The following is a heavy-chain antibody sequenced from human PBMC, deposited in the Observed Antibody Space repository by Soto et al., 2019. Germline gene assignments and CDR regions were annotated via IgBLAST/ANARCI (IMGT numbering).Heavy chain of an antibody. D-gene: IGHD2-21*02. CDR2: IHPSGGGT. CDR1: GYAFNTYY. Sequence: ASVKVSCKPSGYAFNTYYLHWVRQAPGQALEWMGVIHPSGGGTTYAQRFLGRVTVTRDTSTSTVFMELSSLRSDDTAVYYCARGGHIAVVTASFDYWGQGTLVTVSS. CDR3: ARGGHIAVVTASFDY. J-gene: IGHJ4*02. V-gene: IGHV1-46*02.